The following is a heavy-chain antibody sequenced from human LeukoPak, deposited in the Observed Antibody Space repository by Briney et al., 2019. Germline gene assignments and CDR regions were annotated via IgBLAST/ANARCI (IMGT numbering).Heavy chain of an antibody. CDR3: AKSFLTTATGTGRAFDI. CDR2: ISSSSSYI. CDR1: GFTFSSYS. V-gene: IGHV3-21*04. J-gene: IGHJ3*02. D-gene: IGHD1-1*01. Sequence: GGSLRLSCAASGFTFSSYSMNWVRQAPGKGLEWVSSISSSSSYIYYADSVKGRFTISRDNAKNTLYLQMNSLRAEDTAEYYCAKSFLTTATGTGRAFDIWGQGTMVTVSS.